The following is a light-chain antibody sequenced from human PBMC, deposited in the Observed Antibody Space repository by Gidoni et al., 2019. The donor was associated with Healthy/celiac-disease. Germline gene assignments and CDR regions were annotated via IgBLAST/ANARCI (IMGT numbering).Light chain of an antibody. CDR2: GAS. CDR3: QQYGSSPPLT. V-gene: IGKV3-20*01. Sequence: EIVLTQSPGTLSLSPGERATLSCRASQSVSSSYLAWYQQKPGQAPRLLIYGASSRATGIPDRFSGSGSGTDFTLTISRLGPEDFAVYYCQQYGSSPPLTFGGXTKVEIK. J-gene: IGKJ4*01. CDR1: QSVSSSY.